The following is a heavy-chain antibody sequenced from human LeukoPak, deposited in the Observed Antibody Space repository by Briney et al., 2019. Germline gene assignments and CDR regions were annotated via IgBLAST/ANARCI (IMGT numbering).Heavy chain of an antibody. D-gene: IGHD3-3*01. Sequence: PSETLSLTCAVYGESFSGYYWSWIRQPPGKGLEWIGEINHSGSTHYNPSLKSRDTISVDTSKNQFSLKLSSVTAADTAVYYCARGGRSIFGIVLNKYFDYWGQGTLVTVSS. CDR2: INHSGST. CDR1: GESFSGYY. V-gene: IGHV4-34*01. CDR3: ARGGRSIFGIVLNKYFDY. J-gene: IGHJ4*02.